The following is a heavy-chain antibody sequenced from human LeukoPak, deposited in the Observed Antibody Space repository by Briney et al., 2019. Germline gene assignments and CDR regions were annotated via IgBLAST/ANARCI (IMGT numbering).Heavy chain of an antibody. Sequence: GGSLRLSCTVSGFTFSSYWMSWVRQAPGKGLEWVANVKQDESEKTYGDSVTGRFAVSRDNAKNSLYLHMNSLAVEDTAVYFCARVNNNYYMDVWGNGTTVTVS. V-gene: IGHV3-7*01. CDR3: ARVNNNYYMDV. CDR2: VKQDESEK. D-gene: IGHD1-14*01. CDR1: GFTFSSYW. J-gene: IGHJ6*03.